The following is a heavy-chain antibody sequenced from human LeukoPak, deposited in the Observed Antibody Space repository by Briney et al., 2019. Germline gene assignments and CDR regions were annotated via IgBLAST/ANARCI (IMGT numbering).Heavy chain of an antibody. J-gene: IGHJ4*02. CDR3: ARDRQQAFDY. D-gene: IGHD1/OR15-1a*01. Sequence: DSVKGRFTISRDNSKNTLYLQMNSLRAEDTAVYYCARDRQQAFDYWGQGTLVTVSS. V-gene: IGHV3-30*01.